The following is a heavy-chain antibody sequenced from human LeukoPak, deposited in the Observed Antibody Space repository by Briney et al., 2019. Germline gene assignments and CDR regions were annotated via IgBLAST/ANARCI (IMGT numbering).Heavy chain of an antibody. CDR1: GFTFSDYG. CDR2: IRYDGSDK. CDR3: AKRNYYYDGSGQFYYLDY. V-gene: IGHV3-30*02. D-gene: IGHD3-22*01. Sequence: GGSLRLSCAASGFTFSDYGMHWVRQAPGKGLEWVTFIRYDGSDKYYADSVQGRFTISRDNSKKTLYLQMNSLRAEDTAVYYCAKRNYYYDGSGQFYYLDYWGQGTLVTVSS. J-gene: IGHJ4*02.